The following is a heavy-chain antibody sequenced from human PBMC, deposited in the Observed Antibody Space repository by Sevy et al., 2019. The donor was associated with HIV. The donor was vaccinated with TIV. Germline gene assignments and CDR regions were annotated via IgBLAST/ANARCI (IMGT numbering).Heavy chain of an antibody. Sequence: SVKVSCKASGGTFSSYAISWVRQAPGQGLEWMGGIIPIFGTANYAQKFQGRVTITADESTSTAYMELSSLRSEDTAVYYCARGRYDGGGYYCYYMDVWGKGTTVTVS. CDR2: IIPIFGTA. V-gene: IGHV1-69*13. CDR3: ARGRYDGGGYYCYYMDV. D-gene: IGHD3-16*01. CDR1: GGTFSSYA. J-gene: IGHJ6*03.